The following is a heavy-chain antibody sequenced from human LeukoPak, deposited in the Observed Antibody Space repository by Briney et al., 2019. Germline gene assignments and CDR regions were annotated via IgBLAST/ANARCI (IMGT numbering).Heavy chain of an antibody. CDR2: ISGSGGST. CDR3: AKDVNDILTGSLYYYYMDV. J-gene: IGHJ6*03. CDR1: GFTFSSYG. V-gene: IGHV3-23*01. Sequence: GGSLRLSCAASGFTFSSYGMSWVRQAPGKGLEWVSAISGSGGSTYYADSVKGRFTISRDNSKNTLYLQMNSLRAEDTAVYYCAKDVNDILTGSLYYYYMDVWGKGTTVTISS. D-gene: IGHD3-9*01.